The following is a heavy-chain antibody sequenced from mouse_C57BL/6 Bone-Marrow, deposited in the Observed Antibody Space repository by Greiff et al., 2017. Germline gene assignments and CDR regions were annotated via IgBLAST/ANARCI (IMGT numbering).Heavy chain of an antibody. J-gene: IGHJ3*02. CDR3: TFYYGYDVL. CDR1: GFNIKDDY. D-gene: IGHD2-2*01. V-gene: IGHV14-4*01. Sequence: EVQRVESGAELVRPGASVKLSCTASGFNIKDDYMHWVKQRPEQGLEWIGWIDPENGDTEYASKFQGKATITADTSSNTAYLQLSSLTSEDTAVYYCTFYYGYDVLWGQGTLVTVSA. CDR2: IDPENGDT.